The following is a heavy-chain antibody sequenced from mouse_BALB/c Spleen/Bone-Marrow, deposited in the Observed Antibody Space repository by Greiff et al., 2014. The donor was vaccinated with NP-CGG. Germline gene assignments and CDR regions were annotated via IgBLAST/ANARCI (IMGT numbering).Heavy chain of an antibody. CDR3: ARPGGNYVLYAMDY. CDR2: INPYNDGT. V-gene: IGHV1-14*01. D-gene: IGHD2-1*01. J-gene: IGHJ4*01. CDR1: GYTFTSYV. Sequence: VQLQQSGPELVKPGASVKMSCKASGYTFTSYVMHWVKQKPGQGLEWIGYINPYNDGTKYNEKFKGKATLTSDKSSSTAYMELSSLTSEDSAVYYCARPGGNYVLYAMDYWGQGTSVTVS.